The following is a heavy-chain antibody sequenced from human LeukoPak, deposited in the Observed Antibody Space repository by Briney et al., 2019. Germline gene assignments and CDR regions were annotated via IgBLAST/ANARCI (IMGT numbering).Heavy chain of an antibody. Sequence: GGSLRLSCTASGFIFSHYGMHWVRQAPGKGLEWAAVIWSDGRNTYYADSVKGRFTISRDNSKSTLYLQMNSLRAEDTAMYCCARDLSSSWSPGVWGQGTLVTVSS. J-gene: IGHJ3*01. D-gene: IGHD6-13*01. V-gene: IGHV3-33*01. CDR1: GFIFSHYG. CDR2: IWSDGRNT. CDR3: ARDLSSSWSPGV.